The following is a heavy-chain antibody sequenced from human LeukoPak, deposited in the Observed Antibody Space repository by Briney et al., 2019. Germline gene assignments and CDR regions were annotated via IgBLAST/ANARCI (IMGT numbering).Heavy chain of an antibody. J-gene: IGHJ4*02. CDR1: GYSFTSYW. D-gene: IGHD3-22*01. CDR2: IYPGDSDT. V-gene: IGHV5-51*01. CDR3: VRVYYDSSDEAPFDY. Sequence: GESLKISCKGSGYSFTSYWIGWVRQMPGKGLEWMGIIYPGDSDTRYSPSFQGQVTISADKSISTAYLQWSSLKASDTAMYYCVRVYYDSSDEAPFDYWGQGTLVTVSS.